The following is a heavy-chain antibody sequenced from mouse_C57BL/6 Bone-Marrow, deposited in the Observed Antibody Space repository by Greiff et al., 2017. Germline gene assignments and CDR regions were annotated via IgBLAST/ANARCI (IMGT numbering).Heavy chain of an antibody. Sequence: VQLKESGPGLVKPSQSLSLTCSVTGYSITSGYYWNWIRQFPGNKLEWMGYISYDGSNNYNPSLKNRISITRDTSKNQFFLMLNSVTTEDTATYYCARDYYDYDGGYYFDYWGQGTTLTVSS. D-gene: IGHD2-4*01. V-gene: IGHV3-6*01. J-gene: IGHJ2*01. CDR3: ARDYYDYDGGYYFDY. CDR2: ISYDGSN. CDR1: GYSITSGYY.